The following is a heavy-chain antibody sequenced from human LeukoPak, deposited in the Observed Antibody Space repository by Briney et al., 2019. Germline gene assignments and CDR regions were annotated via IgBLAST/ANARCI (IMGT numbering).Heavy chain of an antibody. CDR1: GGPISGYY. J-gene: IGHJ4*02. D-gene: IGHD3-10*01. Sequence: SETLSLTCTVSGGPISGYYWNWIRQPPGKGLEWIGSIYYSGRTSFNGSLKSRITMSVDTSKTQFSLRLSSVSAADTAVYYCAREYSGSGRIDYWGQGTLVTVSS. V-gene: IGHV4-59*12. CDR2: IYYSGRT. CDR3: AREYSGSGRIDY.